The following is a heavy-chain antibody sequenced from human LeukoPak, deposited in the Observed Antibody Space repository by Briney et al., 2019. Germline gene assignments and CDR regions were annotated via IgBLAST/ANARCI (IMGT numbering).Heavy chain of an antibody. Sequence: GGSLRLSCAASGFTFSTYAMFWVRQAPGKGLEYVSAISSNGQTTYYANSVKGRFTVSRDNAKNTLWLQMGSLRPEDTAVYFCASGLGYCSRTSCYPDYWGQGTLVTVSS. D-gene: IGHD2-2*01. CDR1: GFTFSTYA. CDR2: ISSNGQTT. V-gene: IGHV3-64*01. CDR3: ASGLGYCSRTSCYPDY. J-gene: IGHJ4*02.